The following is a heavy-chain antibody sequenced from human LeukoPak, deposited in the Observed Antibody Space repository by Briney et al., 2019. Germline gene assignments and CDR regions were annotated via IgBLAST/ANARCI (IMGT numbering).Heavy chain of an antibody. CDR1: GGSITSSSHY. CDR2: IYYSGST. Sequence: SETLSLTCTVSGGSITSSSHYWGWIRQSPGKGLEWIGSIYYSGSTYYNPSLKSRVTISVDTSKNQFSLKLTSVTAADTAVYYCARWLEWLLTADCWGQGTLVTVSS. CDR3: ARWLEWLLTADC. D-gene: IGHD3-3*01. V-gene: IGHV4-39*01. J-gene: IGHJ4*02.